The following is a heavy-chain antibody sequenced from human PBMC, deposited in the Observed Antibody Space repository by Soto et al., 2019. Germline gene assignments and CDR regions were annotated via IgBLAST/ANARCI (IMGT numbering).Heavy chain of an antibody. Sequence: PGESLKISCKGSGYSFTSYWIGWVRQMPGKGLEWVGIIYPGDSDTRYSPSFQGQVTISADKSISTAYLQWSSLKASDTAMYYCARYGCSSTSCYMELDYGMDVWGQGTTVTVS. J-gene: IGHJ6*02. CDR2: IYPGDSDT. CDR1: GYSFTSYW. V-gene: IGHV5-51*01. CDR3: ARYGCSSTSCYMELDYGMDV. D-gene: IGHD2-2*02.